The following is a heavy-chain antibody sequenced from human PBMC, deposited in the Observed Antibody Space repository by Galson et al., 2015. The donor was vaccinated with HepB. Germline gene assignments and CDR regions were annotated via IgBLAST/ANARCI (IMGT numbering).Heavy chain of an antibody. J-gene: IGHJ4*02. V-gene: IGHV1-69*10. CDR3: ARGWGRLCSDDSCFGFLDY. CDR1: GGTFSSYA. CDR2: IIPILTIA. Sequence: SVKVSCKASGGTFSSYAINWVRQAPGQGLEWMGGIIPILTIARYAQKFQGRVTITADKSTSTAYMELSSLRSEDTAVYYCARGWGRLCSDDSCFGFLDYWGQGALVTVSS. D-gene: IGHD3-22*01.